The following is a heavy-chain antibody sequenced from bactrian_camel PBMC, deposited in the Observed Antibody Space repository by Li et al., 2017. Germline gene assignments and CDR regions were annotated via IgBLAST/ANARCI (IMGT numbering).Heavy chain of an antibody. V-gene: IGHV3S53*01. CDR1: GYTYSSIC. CDR2: IDTDGNT. J-gene: IGHJ6*01. CDR3: AARRGMCNWRFDLRY. D-gene: IGHD1*01. Sequence: HVQLVESGGGLVQPGGSLRLSCAASGYTYSSICMGWFRQAPGAEREGVAAIDTDGNTDYADFVKGRFTISQDKANYTTFLQMNSLKPEDTAMYYCAARRGMCNWRFDLRYWGQGTQVTVS.